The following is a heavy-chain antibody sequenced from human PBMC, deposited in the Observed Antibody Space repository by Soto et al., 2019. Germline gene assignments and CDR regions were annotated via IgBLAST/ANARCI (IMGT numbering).Heavy chain of an antibody. Sequence: TSETLSLTCSVSGGSINSADYYWSWVRQPPGKGLEWIGYIYYSGSTYFNPSLKSRVTISKDTSRNQFSLRLSSVTAADTAVYYCARAIVVTIGGMDVWGQGTTVTVSS. CDR1: GGSINSADYY. V-gene: IGHV4-30-4*01. CDR3: ARAIVVTIGGMDV. D-gene: IGHD5-12*01. CDR2: IYYSGST. J-gene: IGHJ6*02.